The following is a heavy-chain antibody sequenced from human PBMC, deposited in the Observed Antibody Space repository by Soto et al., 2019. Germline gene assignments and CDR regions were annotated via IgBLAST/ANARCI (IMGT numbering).Heavy chain of an antibody. V-gene: IGHV4-39*01. CDR1: GGSISSSSYY. Sequence: SETLSLTCTVSGGSISSSSYYWGWIRQPPGKGLEWIGSIYYSGSTYYNPSLKSRVTISVDTSKNQFSLKLSPLTAADTAVYYCASLPNWCSSTSCSVNYYYYYYMDVWGKGTTVTVSS. J-gene: IGHJ6*03. CDR3: ASLPNWCSSTSCSVNYYYYYYMDV. CDR2: IYYSGST. D-gene: IGHD2-2*01.